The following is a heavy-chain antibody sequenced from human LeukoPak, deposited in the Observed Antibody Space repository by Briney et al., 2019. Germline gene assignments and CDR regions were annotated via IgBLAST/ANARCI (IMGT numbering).Heavy chain of an antibody. CDR3: AREGLAVDENWFDP. D-gene: IGHD6-19*01. Sequence: PGGSLRLSCAASGFTFSSYAMHWVRQAPGKGLEWVAVISYDGSNKYYADSVKGRFTISRDNAKSSMWLQMNSLRDEDTAVYYCAREGLAVDENWFDPWGQGTLVTVSS. J-gene: IGHJ5*02. V-gene: IGHV3-30*04. CDR2: ISYDGSNK. CDR1: GFTFSSYA.